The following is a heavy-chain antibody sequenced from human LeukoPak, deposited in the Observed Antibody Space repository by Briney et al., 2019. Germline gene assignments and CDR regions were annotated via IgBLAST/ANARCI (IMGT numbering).Heavy chain of an antibody. CDR1: GGSLIRTTYY. J-gene: IGHJ4*02. D-gene: IGHD3-10*01. CDR2: IYYSGST. Sequence: SETLSLTCAVSGGSLIRTTYYWGWIRQPPGKGLEWIGSIYYSGSTYYNPSLKSRVTISVGTSKNQFSLKLSSVTAADTAVYYCARDWGEYYYGSGSPGPFDYWGQGTLVTVSS. V-gene: IGHV4-39*07. CDR3: ARDWGEYYYGSGSPGPFDY.